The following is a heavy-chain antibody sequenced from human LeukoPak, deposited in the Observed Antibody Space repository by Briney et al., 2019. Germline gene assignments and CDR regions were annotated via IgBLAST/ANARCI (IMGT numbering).Heavy chain of an antibody. CDR2: MYSSGST. Sequence: SETLSLTCTVSGGSISSSSYYWGWIRQPPGKGLEWIGSMYSSGSTYYNPSLKSRVTISVDTSRNQFSLKLSSVTAADTAVYYCARDLNTGGSYWFDPWGQGTLVTVSS. D-gene: IGHD1-26*01. V-gene: IGHV4-39*07. CDR1: GGSISSSSYY. CDR3: ARDLNTGGSYWFDP. J-gene: IGHJ5*02.